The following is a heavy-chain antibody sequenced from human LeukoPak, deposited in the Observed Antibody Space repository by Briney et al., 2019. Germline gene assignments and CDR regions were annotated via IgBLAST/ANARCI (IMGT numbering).Heavy chain of an antibody. CDR1: GGSISSGDYY. D-gene: IGHD3-10*01. J-gene: IGHJ5*02. Sequence: SETLSLTCTVSGGSISSGDYYWSWIRQPPGKGLEWIGYIYYSGSTYYNPSLKSRVTISVDTSKNQFSLKLSSVTAADTAEYYCARDGPHYYGSGSYVYDWFDPWGQGTLVTVSS. V-gene: IGHV4-30-4*01. CDR2: IYYSGST. CDR3: ARDGPHYYGSGSYVYDWFDP.